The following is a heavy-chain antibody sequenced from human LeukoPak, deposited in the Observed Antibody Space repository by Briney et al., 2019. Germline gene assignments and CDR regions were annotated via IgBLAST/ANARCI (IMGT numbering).Heavy chain of an antibody. CDR2: ISYDESDK. Sequence: GGSLRLSCAASGFTFSNYGMHWVRQAPGKGLEWVAVISYDESDKYYADSVKGRFTISRDNSKNTLYLQMNSLRPEDTAVYYCARGLMTTVTTGWGQGTLVTVSS. CDR3: ARGLMTTVTTG. CDR1: GFTFSNYG. J-gene: IGHJ4*02. D-gene: IGHD4-17*01. V-gene: IGHV3-30*03.